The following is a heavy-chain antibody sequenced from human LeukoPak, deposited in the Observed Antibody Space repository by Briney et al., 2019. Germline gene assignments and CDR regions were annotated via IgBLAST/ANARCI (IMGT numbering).Heavy chain of an antibody. D-gene: IGHD3-22*01. CDR1: GGSISSSNW. V-gene: IGHV4-4*02. CDR2: IYHSGST. CDR3: ARDRRGDYYYDSSGYFDY. Sequence: SETLSLTCAVSGGSISSSNWWSWVRQPPGKGLEWIGEIYHSGSTNYNPSLKSRVTISVDKSKNQFSLKLSSVTAADTAVYYCARDRRGDYYYDSSGYFDYWGQGTLVTVSS. J-gene: IGHJ4*02.